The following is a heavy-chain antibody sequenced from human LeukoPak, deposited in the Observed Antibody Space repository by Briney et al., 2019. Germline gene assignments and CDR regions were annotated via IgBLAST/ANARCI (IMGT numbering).Heavy chain of an antibody. CDR3: AREEYAFNSYMDF. J-gene: IGHJ6*03. CDR1: GASVTSTGYC. CDR2: IYDNGNT. D-gene: IGHD2-2*01. Sequence: PSETLSLTCTVSGASVTSTGYCWAWLRQPPGKGLEWIGSIYDNGNTYYNPPLTSRVTLSLDTSKNQFSLKLSSVTAADTAVYYCAREEYAFNSYMDFWGKGTTVIVSS. V-gene: IGHV4-39*07.